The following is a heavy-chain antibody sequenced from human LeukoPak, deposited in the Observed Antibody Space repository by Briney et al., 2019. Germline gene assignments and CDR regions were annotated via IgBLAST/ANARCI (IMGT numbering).Heavy chain of an antibody. Sequence: AETPSLTCTVSGGSISNHYWNWIRQPPGKGLEWIGYIYNSGSTNYNPSLKSRVTMSVNTSKNQFSLNLSSVTAADTAVYYCARGNKRAIDYWGQGTLVTVSS. CDR1: GGSISNHY. CDR3: ARGNKRAIDY. V-gene: IGHV4-59*11. J-gene: IGHJ4*02. D-gene: IGHD4-23*01. CDR2: IYNSGST.